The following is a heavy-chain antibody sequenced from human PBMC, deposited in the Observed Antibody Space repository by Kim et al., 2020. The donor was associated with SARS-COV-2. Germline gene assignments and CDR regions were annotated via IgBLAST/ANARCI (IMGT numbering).Heavy chain of an antibody. V-gene: IGHV4-4*02. CDR2: IYHSGST. D-gene: IGHD6-13*01. Sequence: SETLSLTCAVSGGSISSSNWWSWVRQPPGKGLEWIGEIYHSGSTNYNPSLKSRVTISVDKSKNRFSLKLSSVTAADTAVYYCARTTYSSSWYQDYYYYGMDVWGQGTTVTVSS. J-gene: IGHJ6*02. CDR1: GGSISSSNW. CDR3: ARTTYSSSWYQDYYYYGMDV.